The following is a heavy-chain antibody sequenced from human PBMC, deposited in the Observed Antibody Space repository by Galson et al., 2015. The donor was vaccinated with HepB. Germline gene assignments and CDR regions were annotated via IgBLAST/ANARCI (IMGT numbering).Heavy chain of an antibody. Sequence: SLRLSCAASGFTFSNYPIHWVRQAPGKGLEWVAVISYDGGDKYYADSMKGRFTISRDNSKNTLYLQMNSLRAEDTAVYYCARASITAMPGDMYYYDSSGYRNFDYWGQGTLVTVSS. CDR1: GFTFSNYP. V-gene: IGHV3-30*04. CDR3: ARASITAMPGDMYYYDSSGYRNFDY. CDR2: ISYDGGDK. D-gene: IGHD3-22*01. J-gene: IGHJ4*02.